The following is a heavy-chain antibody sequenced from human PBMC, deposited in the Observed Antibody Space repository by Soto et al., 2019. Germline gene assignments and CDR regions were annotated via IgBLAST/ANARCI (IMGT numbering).Heavy chain of an antibody. CDR3: ARWDHEYGYLDV. CDR2: IYPGHSET. J-gene: IGHJ6*02. V-gene: IGHV5-51*01. CDR1: GYRFTNFW. D-gene: IGHD4-17*01. Sequence: PGESLKISCKGSGYRFTNFWINWVRQMPGKGLEWMGTIYPGHSETTYRPSFQGQVTISADKSIDTAYLQWSSLKASDTAIYYCARWDHEYGYLDVWGLGTTVTVSS.